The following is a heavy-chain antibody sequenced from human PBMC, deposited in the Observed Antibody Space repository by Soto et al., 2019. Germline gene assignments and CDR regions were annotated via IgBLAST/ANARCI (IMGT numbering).Heavy chain of an antibody. V-gene: IGHV3-74*01. J-gene: IGHJ6*02. Sequence: GGSLRLSCAASGFTFSGYSMHWVRQSPGKGLVWVSRISSDGSTTTYADSVKGRFTISRDNSKNTLFLQMNSLRAEDTADYYCAAAPPGRGVAVPGIRFDYNWYGMDFWGQGTTVTVSS. CDR2: ISSDGSTT. D-gene: IGHD6-19*01. CDR1: GFTFSGYS. CDR3: AAAPPGRGVAVPGIRFDYNWYGMDF.